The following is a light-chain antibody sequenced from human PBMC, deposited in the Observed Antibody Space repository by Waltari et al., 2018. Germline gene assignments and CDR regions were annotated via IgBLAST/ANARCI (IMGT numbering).Light chain of an antibody. CDR1: SHDIGSYNL. CDR2: EGS. V-gene: IGLV2-23*01. Sequence: QSALTQPASVSGSPGQSIPISCPGTSHDIGSYNLVSWYQHHPGEAPKVMIYEGSQRPSGVSHRFSGSKSGSTASLTISGLQAEDEADYYCCSYAGRSAWVFGGGTKLTVL. J-gene: IGLJ3*02. CDR3: CSYAGRSAWV.